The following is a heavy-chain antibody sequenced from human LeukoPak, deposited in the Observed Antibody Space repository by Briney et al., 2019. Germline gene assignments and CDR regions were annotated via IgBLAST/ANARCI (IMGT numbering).Heavy chain of an antibody. Sequence: SVKVSCKASGGTFSSYAISWVRQAPGQGLEWMGRIIPIFGTANYAQKFQGRVTITTDESTSTAYMELSSLRSEDTAVYYCATSQGPYYYDSSGYYYWGQGTLVTVSS. CDR2: IIPIFGTA. D-gene: IGHD3-22*01. V-gene: IGHV1-69*05. CDR3: ATSQGPYYYDSSGYYY. CDR1: GGTFSSYA. J-gene: IGHJ4*02.